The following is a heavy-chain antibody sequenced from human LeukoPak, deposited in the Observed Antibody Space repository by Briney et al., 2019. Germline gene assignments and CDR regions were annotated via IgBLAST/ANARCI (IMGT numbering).Heavy chain of an antibody. Sequence: ASVKVSCKASGYTFTSYDINWVRQATGQGLEWMGWMNPNSGNTGYAQKFQGRVTITRNTSISTAYMELSRLRSDDTAVYYCARGGREQWLQNWFDPWGQGTLVTVSS. V-gene: IGHV1-8*03. D-gene: IGHD6-19*01. CDR1: GYTFTSYD. J-gene: IGHJ5*02. CDR2: MNPNSGNT. CDR3: ARGGREQWLQNWFDP.